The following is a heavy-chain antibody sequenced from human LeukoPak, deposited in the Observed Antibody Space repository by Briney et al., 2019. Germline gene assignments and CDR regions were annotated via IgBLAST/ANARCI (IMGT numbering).Heavy chain of an antibody. Sequence: ASVKVSCKPSGYTFTNYAINWVRQAPGQGLEWMGWINTNTGNPTYVQGFTGRFVFSLDTSVSTAYLQISSLKAEDTAVYYCARTLTVAGGKYFQHWGQGTLVTVSS. V-gene: IGHV7-4-1*02. D-gene: IGHD6-13*01. CDR2: INTNTGNP. CDR1: GYTFTNYA. J-gene: IGHJ1*01. CDR3: ARTLTVAGGKYFQH.